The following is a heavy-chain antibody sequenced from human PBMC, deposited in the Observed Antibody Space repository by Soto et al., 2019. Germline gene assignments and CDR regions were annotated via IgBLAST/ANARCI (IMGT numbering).Heavy chain of an antibody. CDR1: GYSIRSSNW. Sequence: PSETLSLTCAFSGYSIRSSNWWSWVRQPPGKGLEWIGEIYHSGSTNYNPSLKSRVTISVDKSKNQFSLKLSSVTAADTAVYYCARDGIVGATTPKIGSNWFDPWGQGTLVTVSS. CDR3: ARDGIVGATTPKIGSNWFDP. CDR2: IYHSGST. V-gene: IGHV4-4*02. J-gene: IGHJ5*02. D-gene: IGHD1-26*01.